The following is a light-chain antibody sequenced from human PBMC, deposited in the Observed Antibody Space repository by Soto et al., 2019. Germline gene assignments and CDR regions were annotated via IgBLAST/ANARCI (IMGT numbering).Light chain of an antibody. Sequence: QSVLTQPPSASGTPGQRVTISCSGSSSNIGNNYVYWYQHLPGTAPKLLIYRNNQRPSGVPDRFSGSKSGTSASLAISGLRSEDDADYYCAAWDDSLNGRVFGGGTKLTVL. V-gene: IGLV1-47*01. CDR2: RNN. J-gene: IGLJ3*02. CDR3: AAWDDSLNGRV. CDR1: SSNIGNNY.